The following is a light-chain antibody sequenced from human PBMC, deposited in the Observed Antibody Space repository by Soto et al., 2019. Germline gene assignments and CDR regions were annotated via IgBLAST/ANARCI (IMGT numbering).Light chain of an antibody. J-gene: IGLJ2*01. CDR1: SSDVGEYNF. V-gene: IGLV2-14*01. Sequence: QSALTQPASVSGSPGQSITISCTGTSSDVGEYNFVSWYQQHPGKAPKFMIYNVTSRPSGISNRFSGSKSGNTASLTISGLQAEDEADYYCNSYTSSSPHVVFGGGTKLTVL. CDR2: NVT. CDR3: NSYTSSSPHVV.